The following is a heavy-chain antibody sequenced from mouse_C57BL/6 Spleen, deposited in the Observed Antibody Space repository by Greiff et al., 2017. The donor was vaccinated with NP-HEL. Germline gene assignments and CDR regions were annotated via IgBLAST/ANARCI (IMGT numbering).Heavy chain of an antibody. CDR1: GYTFTSYW. J-gene: IGHJ2*01. D-gene: IGHD1-1*01. Sequence: QVQLQQPGAELVKPGASVKMSCKASGYTFTSYWITWVKQRPGQGLEWIGDIYPGSGSTNYNEKFKSKATLTVDTSSSTAYMQLSSLTSEDSAVYYCARYYYGERYFDYWGQGTTLTVSS. CDR3: ARYYYGERYFDY. V-gene: IGHV1-55*01. CDR2: IYPGSGST.